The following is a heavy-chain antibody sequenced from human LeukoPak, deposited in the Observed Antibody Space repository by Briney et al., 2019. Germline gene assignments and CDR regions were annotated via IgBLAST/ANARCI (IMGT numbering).Heavy chain of an antibody. CDR1: GFTFSSYS. Sequence: TGGSLRLSCAASGFTFSSYSMNSVRQAPGKGLEWVSYISSSSSTIYYADSVEGRFTISRDNAKNSLYLQMNSLRDEDTAVYYCARGYSYGTYYYYGMDVWGQGTTVTVSS. J-gene: IGHJ6*02. CDR2: ISSSSSTI. D-gene: IGHD5-18*01. CDR3: ARGYSYGTYYYYGMDV. V-gene: IGHV3-48*02.